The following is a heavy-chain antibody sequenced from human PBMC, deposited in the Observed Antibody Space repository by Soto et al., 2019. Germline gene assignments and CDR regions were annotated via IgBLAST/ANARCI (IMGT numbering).Heavy chain of an antibody. D-gene: IGHD3-3*01. CDR2: IYDSGST. J-gene: IGHJ4*02. Sequence: PETLSLTSSLSGGSLACYNWSWFRNPSGKGLEWIGYIYDSGSTNYNPAVKSRVTISVDTTKNLFSLKLSSVTVADAAVYYCARVCWRQIDYWGQGTLVTVSS. CDR1: GGSLACYN. CDR3: ARVCWRQIDY. V-gene: IGHV4-59*01.